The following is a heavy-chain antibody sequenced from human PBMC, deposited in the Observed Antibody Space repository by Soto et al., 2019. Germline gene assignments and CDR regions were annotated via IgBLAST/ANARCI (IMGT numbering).Heavy chain of an antibody. V-gene: IGHV1-69*01. J-gene: IGHJ6*02. CDR2: ITPFFGTS. D-gene: IGHD1-26*01. CDR3: ARVGHITNYGMAV. Sequence: QVQLVQSGAEVKKPGSSVKVSCEASGGTFSSYPINWVRQAPGPGLEWMGGITPFFGTSNYAQKFQGRVTITADDSTSTACMELRSLRSEDTAVYYCARVGHITNYGMAVWGQGTTVTVSS. CDR1: GGTFSSYP.